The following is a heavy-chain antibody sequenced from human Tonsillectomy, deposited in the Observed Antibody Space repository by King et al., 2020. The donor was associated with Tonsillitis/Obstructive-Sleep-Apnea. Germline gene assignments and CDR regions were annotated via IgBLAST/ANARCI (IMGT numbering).Heavy chain of an antibody. V-gene: IGHV3-23*04. Sequence: QLVQSGGGLVQPGGSLRLSCAASGFTFSNYAMSWVRQAPGKGLEWVSAISGSGGSTYYADSVKGRFTISRDNSKNTLCLQMNSLRAEDTAVYYCAKEPRQYDILTGPLDYWGQGTLVTVSS. J-gene: IGHJ4*02. D-gene: IGHD3-9*01. CDR3: AKEPRQYDILTGPLDY. CDR1: GFTFSNYA. CDR2: ISGSGGST.